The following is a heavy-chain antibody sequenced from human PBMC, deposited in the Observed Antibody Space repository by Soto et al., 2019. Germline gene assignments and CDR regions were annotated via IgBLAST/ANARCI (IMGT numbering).Heavy chain of an antibody. Sequence: GGSLRLSCAACGFTFSSYAMSWVRQAPGKGLEWVSAISGSGGSTYYADSVKGRFTISRDNSKNTLYLQMNSLRAEDTAVYYCAKGLSGYSLYGMDVWGQGTTVTVSS. D-gene: IGHD3-3*01. V-gene: IGHV3-23*01. CDR1: GFTFSSYA. CDR2: ISGSGGST. J-gene: IGHJ6*02. CDR3: AKGLSGYSLYGMDV.